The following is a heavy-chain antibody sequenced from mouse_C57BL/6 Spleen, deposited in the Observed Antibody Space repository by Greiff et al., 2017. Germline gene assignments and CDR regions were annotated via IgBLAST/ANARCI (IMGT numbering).Heavy chain of an antibody. Sequence: VQLQQPGAELVRPGSSVKLSCKASGYTFTSYWMHWVKQRPIQGLEWIGNIDPSDSETKYNQKFKDKATLTVDKSSSPAYMQLSSLTSEDSAVCYCARKVSSGFAYWGQGTLVTVSA. D-gene: IGHD1-1*01. CDR1: GYTFTSYW. CDR2: IDPSDSET. CDR3: ARKVSSGFAY. J-gene: IGHJ3*01. V-gene: IGHV1-52*01.